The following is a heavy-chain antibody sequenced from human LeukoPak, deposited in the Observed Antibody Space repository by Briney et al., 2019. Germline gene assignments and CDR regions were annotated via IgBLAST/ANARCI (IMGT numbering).Heavy chain of an antibody. CDR3: ARLYDSSGYYRDIKDHQGDAFDF. J-gene: IGHJ3*01. D-gene: IGHD3-22*01. V-gene: IGHV4-34*01. CDR2: INHSGST. Sequence: SETLSLTCAVYGGSFSGYYWSWIRQPPGKGLEWIGEINHSGSTNYNPSLKSRVTISVDTSKNQFSLKLSSVTAADTAVYYCARLYDSSGYYRDIKDHQGDAFDFWGQGTMVTVSS. CDR1: GGSFSGYY.